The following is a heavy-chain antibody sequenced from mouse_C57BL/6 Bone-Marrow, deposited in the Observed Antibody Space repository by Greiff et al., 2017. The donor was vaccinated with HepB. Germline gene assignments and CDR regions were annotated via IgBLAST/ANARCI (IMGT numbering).Heavy chain of an antibody. V-gene: IGHV1-76*01. CDR2: IYPGSGNT. J-gene: IGHJ4*01. Sequence: QVQLQQSGAELVRPGASVKLSCKASGYTFTDYYINWVKQRPGQGLEWIAGIYPGSGNTYYNEKFKGKATLTAEKSSSTAYMQLSSLTSEDSAVYFCARALRDYYAMDYWGQGTSVTVSS. D-gene: IGHD1-1*01. CDR3: ARALRDYYAMDY. CDR1: GYTFTDYY.